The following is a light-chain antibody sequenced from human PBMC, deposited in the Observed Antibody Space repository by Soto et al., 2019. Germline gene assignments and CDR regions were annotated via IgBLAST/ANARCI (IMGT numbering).Light chain of an antibody. V-gene: IGKV4-1*01. Sequence: DIVMTQSPDSLAVSLGERATINCKSSQSVLYSVNNENYLAWYQQKPGQPPKLLIYWASTRESGVPDRFSGSGSGTVFTLTISSLQAEDVAVYYCQQYYSGLWTLGQGTKVEIK. J-gene: IGKJ1*01. CDR3: QQYYSGLWT. CDR2: WAS. CDR1: QSVLYSVNNENY.